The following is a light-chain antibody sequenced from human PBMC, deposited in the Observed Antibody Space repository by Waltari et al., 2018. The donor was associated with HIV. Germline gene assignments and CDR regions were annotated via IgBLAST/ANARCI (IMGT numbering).Light chain of an antibody. J-gene: IGLJ2*01. Sequence: QSALTQPPSASGSPGQSVTISCTGTGNDVGGYNYVSWYQLHPGKAPKLLIYDVTKRPSGVPDRFSGSKSCNTASLTVSGLQGDDEADYYCSSYAGSAVVFGGGTKLTVL. CDR2: DVT. V-gene: IGLV2-8*01. CDR3: SSYAGSAVV. CDR1: GNDVGGYNY.